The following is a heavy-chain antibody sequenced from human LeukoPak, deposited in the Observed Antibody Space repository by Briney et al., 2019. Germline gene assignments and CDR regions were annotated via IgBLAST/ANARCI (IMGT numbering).Heavy chain of an antibody. CDR2: ISPSGGST. CDR1: GYTFTSNY. D-gene: IGHD3-22*01. CDR3: ARDREDSSGYYPDY. J-gene: IGHJ4*02. V-gene: IGHV1-46*01. Sequence: ASVKVSCKAFGYTFTSNYMHWVRQAPGQGPEWMGVISPSGGSTTYAQKFRGRVTLTRDMSTSTDYLELSSLRSEDTAVYYCARDREDSSGYYPDYWGQGTLVTVSS.